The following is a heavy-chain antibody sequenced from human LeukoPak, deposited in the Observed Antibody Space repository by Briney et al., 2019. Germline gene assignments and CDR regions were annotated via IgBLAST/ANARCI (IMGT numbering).Heavy chain of an antibody. J-gene: IGHJ4*02. Sequence: GGSLRLSCAASGFTFSSYSMNLVRQAPGKGLEWVSYISSSSSTIYYADSVKGRFTISRDNSKYTLSLQMNSLRAEDTAVYYCAKVDNWKYGHNDYWGQGTLVTVSS. V-gene: IGHV3-48*01. CDR1: GFTFSSYS. CDR2: ISSSSSTI. D-gene: IGHD1-1*01. CDR3: AKVDNWKYGHNDY.